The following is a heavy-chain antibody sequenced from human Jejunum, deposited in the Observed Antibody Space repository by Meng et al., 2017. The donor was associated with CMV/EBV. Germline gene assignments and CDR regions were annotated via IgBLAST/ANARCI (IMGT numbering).Heavy chain of an antibody. CDR3: ARAQDRFLAWLPDH. CDR1: GVTFSTYG. Sequence: GVTFSTYGMNWGRRAPGTGLEWVASISGSSNDIQYADSVKGRFTVSRDNARNSLYLQMNSLRAEDTAVYYCARAQDRFLAWLPDHWGQGTLVTVSS. CDR2: ISGSSNDI. V-gene: IGHV3-21*01. D-gene: IGHD3-3*01. J-gene: IGHJ4*02.